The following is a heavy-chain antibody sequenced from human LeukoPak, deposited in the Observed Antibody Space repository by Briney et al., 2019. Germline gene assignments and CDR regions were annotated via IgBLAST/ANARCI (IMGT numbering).Heavy chain of an antibody. CDR1: GGSISSGSYY. D-gene: IGHD5-24*01. V-gene: IGHV4-61*02. Sequence: SETLSLTCTVSGGSISSGSYYWSWIRQPAGKGLEWIGRIYTSGSTNYNPSLKSRVTISVDTSKNQFSLKLSSATAADTAVYYCASVGRRDGYKTSYYFDYWGQGTLVTVSS. J-gene: IGHJ4*02. CDR3: ASVGRRDGYKTSYYFDY. CDR2: IYTSGST.